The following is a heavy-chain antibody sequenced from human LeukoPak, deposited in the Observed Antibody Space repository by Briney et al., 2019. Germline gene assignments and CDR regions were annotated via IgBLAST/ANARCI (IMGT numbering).Heavy chain of an antibody. Sequence: PGGSLRLSCAASGFTITSYAMPWVRQAPGKGLEWVAVISYHGSSQYYADSVKGRFTISRDTLKNTLYLQMFSLRPEDTSIYYCARAGPNDHRFDYWGQGTLVTVSS. J-gene: IGHJ4*02. V-gene: IGHV3-30-3*01. D-gene: IGHD1-1*01. CDR2: ISYHGSSQ. CDR1: GFTITSYA. CDR3: ARAGPNDHRFDY.